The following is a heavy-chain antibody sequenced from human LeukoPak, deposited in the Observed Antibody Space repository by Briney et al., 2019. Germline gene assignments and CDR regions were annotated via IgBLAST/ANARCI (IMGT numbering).Heavy chain of an antibody. CDR1: GGTFSSYA. CDR3: AREVAPAAVHYTFDI. Sequence: GASVKVSCKASGGTFSSYAISWVRQAPGQGLEWMGGIIPIFGTANYAQKFQGRVTITADESTSTVYMDLSSLRSDDTAVYYRAREVAPAAVHYTFDIWGQGTMVSVSS. D-gene: IGHD2-2*01. J-gene: IGHJ3*02. CDR2: IIPIFGTA. V-gene: IGHV1-69*01.